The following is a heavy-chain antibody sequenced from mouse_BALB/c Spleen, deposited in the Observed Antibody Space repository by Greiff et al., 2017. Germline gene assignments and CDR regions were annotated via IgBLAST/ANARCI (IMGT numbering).Heavy chain of an antibody. V-gene: IGHV5-9-4*01. CDR1: GFTFSSYA. Sequence: EVKLVESGGGLVKPGGSLKLSCAASGFTFSSYAMSWVRQSPEKRLEWVAEISSGGSYTYYPDTVTGRFTISRDNAKNTLYLEMSSLRSEDTAMYYCARKEYGKKTGAMDYWGQGTSVTVSS. J-gene: IGHJ4*01. D-gene: IGHD2-10*02. CDR3: ARKEYGKKTGAMDY. CDR2: ISSGGSYT.